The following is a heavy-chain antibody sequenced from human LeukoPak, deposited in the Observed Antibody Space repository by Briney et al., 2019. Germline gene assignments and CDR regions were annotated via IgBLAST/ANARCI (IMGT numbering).Heavy chain of an antibody. CDR1: GYTFTSYG. V-gene: IGHV1-18*01. Sequence: ASVKVSCKASGYTFTSYGISWVRQAPGQGLEWMGWISAYDGNTNYAQKLQGRVTMTTDTSTSTAYMELRSLRSDDTAVYYCARTQTDYGDYGYYYYYYMDVWGKGTTVTVSS. J-gene: IGHJ6*03. CDR3: ARTQTDYGDYGYYYYYYMDV. CDR2: ISAYDGNT. D-gene: IGHD4-17*01.